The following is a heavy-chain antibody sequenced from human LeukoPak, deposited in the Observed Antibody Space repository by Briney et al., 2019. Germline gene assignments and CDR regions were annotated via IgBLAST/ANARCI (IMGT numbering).Heavy chain of an antibody. Sequence: GGSLRLSCAASGFTFSSYSMNWVRQAPGKGLDWVSSISSSSSSIYYADSVKGRFTISRDNAKNSLSLQMNSLRAEDTAVYYCARRRSGMISIDYWGQGTLVTVSS. D-gene: IGHD3-16*01. CDR1: GFTFSSYS. CDR3: ARRRSGMISIDY. CDR2: ISSSSSSI. J-gene: IGHJ4*02. V-gene: IGHV3-21*01.